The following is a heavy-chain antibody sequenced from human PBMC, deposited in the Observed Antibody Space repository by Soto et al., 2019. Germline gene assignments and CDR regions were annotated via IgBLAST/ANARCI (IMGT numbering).Heavy chain of an antibody. CDR2: ISGGGGST. CDR1: GFTFSSYT. J-gene: IGHJ5*02. D-gene: IGHD1-20*01. CDR3: AKSPYNWNRNWFDP. V-gene: IGHV3-23*01. Sequence: GGALRLSSAASGFTFSSYTMSLVRPTPGKGLEWVSGISGGGGSTSYADSVKGRFTISRDNSKNTLFLQMNSLRAEDTALYFCAKSPYNWNRNWFDPWGQGALVTVSS.